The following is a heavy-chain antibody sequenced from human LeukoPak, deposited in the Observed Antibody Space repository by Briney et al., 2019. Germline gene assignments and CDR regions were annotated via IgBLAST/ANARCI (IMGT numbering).Heavy chain of an antibody. CDR3: ARGKYDFWSGYSSWFDP. V-gene: IGHV3-7*01. CDR2: IKQDGSEK. CDR1: GFTFSSYW. J-gene: IGHJ5*02. Sequence: EGSLRLSCAASGFTFSSYWMSWVRQAPGKGLEWVANIKQDGSEKYYVDSVKGRFTISRDNAKNSLYLQMNSLRAEDTAVYYCARGKYDFWSGYSSWFDPWGQGTLVTVSS. D-gene: IGHD3-3*01.